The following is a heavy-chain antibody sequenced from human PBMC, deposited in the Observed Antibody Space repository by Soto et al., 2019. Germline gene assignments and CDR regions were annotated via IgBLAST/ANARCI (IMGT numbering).Heavy chain of an antibody. V-gene: IGHV4-31*01. Sequence: QVRLQESGPGLVRPSETLSLTCTASGVSISSAGYYWSWIRHHPGKGLEWIGTTFYSASTYYNPSLKSATSISVDTSKNQFSLNLRSVTAADTAVYYCASPSMLRGVIAFDQWGPGIQVTVSS. CDR1: GVSISSAGYY. CDR3: ASPSMLRGVIAFDQ. D-gene: IGHD3-10*01. CDR2: TFYSAST. J-gene: IGHJ4*02.